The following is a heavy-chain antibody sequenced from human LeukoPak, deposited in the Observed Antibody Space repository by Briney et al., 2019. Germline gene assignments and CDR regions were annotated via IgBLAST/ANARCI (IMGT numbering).Heavy chain of an antibody. D-gene: IGHD6-13*01. J-gene: IGHJ4*02. V-gene: IGHV3-74*01. CDR3: ARDSGYSSSWYGVDC. CDR1: GFTFSSYW. Sequence: PGGSLRLSCAASGFTFSSYWMHWVRHAPGKGLVWVSRINSDGSSTSYADSVKGRFTISRDNAKNTLYLQMNSLRAEDTAVYYCARDSGYSSSWYGVDCWGQGTLVTVSS. CDR2: INSDGSST.